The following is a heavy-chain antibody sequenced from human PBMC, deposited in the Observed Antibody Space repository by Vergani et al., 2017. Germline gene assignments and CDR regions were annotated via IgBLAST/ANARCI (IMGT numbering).Heavy chain of an antibody. Sequence: EVQLVQSGAEVKKPGESLTISCKGSGYSFTSYWIGWVRQMPGKGLEWMGIIYPGDSDTRYSPSFQGQVTISGDKSISTAYLQWSSLKASDTAMYYCARHPGGYCSSTSCYPLWWFDPWGQGTLVTVSS. J-gene: IGHJ5*02. CDR1: GYSFTSYW. CDR2: IYPGDSDT. CDR3: ARHPGGYCSSTSCYPLWWFDP. D-gene: IGHD2-2*01. V-gene: IGHV5-51*01.